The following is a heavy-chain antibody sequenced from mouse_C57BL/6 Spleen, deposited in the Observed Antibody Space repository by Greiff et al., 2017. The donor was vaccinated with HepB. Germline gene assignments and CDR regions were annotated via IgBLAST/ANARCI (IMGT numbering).Heavy chain of an antibody. Sequence: EVQLVESGGGLVKPGGSLKLSCAASGFTFSDYGMHWVRQAPEKGLEWVAYISSGSSTIYYADTVKGRFTISRDNAKNTLFLQMTSLRSEDTAMYYCARDYYSSSRYAMDYWGQGTSVTVSS. CDR1: GFTFSDYG. CDR2: ISSGSSTI. J-gene: IGHJ4*01. V-gene: IGHV5-17*01. CDR3: ARDYYSSSRYAMDY. D-gene: IGHD1-1*01.